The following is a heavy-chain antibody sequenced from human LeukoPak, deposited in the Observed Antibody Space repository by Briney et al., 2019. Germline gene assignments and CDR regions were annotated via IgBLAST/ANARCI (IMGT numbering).Heavy chain of an antibody. CDR1: GFTFSSYW. CDR3: ARGGGLDV. V-gene: IGHV3-7*03. D-gene: IGHD3-16*01. CDR2: MKQDGSGK. Sequence: GGSLRLSCVVSGFTFSSYWMSWVRQAPGQGLEWVANMKQDGSGKYYVDSVKGRFTISRDNAKNSLYLQMNSLRAEDTAVYYCARGGGLDVWGQGATVTVSS. J-gene: IGHJ6*02.